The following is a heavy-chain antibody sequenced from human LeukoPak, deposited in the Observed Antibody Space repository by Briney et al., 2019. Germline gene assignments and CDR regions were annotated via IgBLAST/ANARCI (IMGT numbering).Heavy chain of an antibody. J-gene: IGHJ4*02. V-gene: IGHV3-21*01. D-gene: IGHD6-19*01. CDR1: GFTFSSYS. CDR3: AREWAVEGFDY. Sequence: GGSLRLSCAASGFTFSSYSMNWVRQAPGKGPEWVSSISSSSSYIYYADSVKGRFTISRDNAKNSLYLQMNSLRAEDTAVYYCAREWAVEGFDYWGQGTLVTVSS. CDR2: ISSSSSYI.